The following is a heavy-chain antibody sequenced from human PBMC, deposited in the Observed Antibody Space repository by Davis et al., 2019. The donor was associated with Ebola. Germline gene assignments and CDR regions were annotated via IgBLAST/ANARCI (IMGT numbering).Heavy chain of an antibody. D-gene: IGHD4-17*01. Sequence: MPSETLSLTCAVYGGSFSGYYWSRIRQPPGKGLEWIGEINHSGSTNYNPSLKSRVTISVDTSKNQFSLKLSSVTAADTAVYYCARVITDYGAKYFDYWGQGTLVTVSS. CDR1: GGSFSGYY. V-gene: IGHV4-34*01. J-gene: IGHJ4*02. CDR2: INHSGST. CDR3: ARVITDYGAKYFDY.